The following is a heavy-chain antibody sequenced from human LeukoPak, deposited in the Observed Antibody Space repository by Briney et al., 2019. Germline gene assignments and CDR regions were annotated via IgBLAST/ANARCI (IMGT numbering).Heavy chain of an antibody. J-gene: IGHJ4*02. CDR1: GLTFSIHW. CDR3: AKDASGTYPSDFDY. Sequence: GGSLRLSCAASGLTFSIHWMNWVRQAPGKGLECVANINQDGSDKYYVDSVKGRFTISRDNTKNSLYLQMNSLRAEDTAVYYCAKDASGTYPSDFDYWGQGTPVTVSS. V-gene: IGHV3-7*03. D-gene: IGHD3-3*01. CDR2: INQDGSDK.